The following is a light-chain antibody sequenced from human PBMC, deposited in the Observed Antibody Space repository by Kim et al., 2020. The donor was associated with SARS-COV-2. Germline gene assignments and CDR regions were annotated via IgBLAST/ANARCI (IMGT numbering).Light chain of an antibody. CDR1: SSAVGGYNY. J-gene: IGLJ3*02. V-gene: IGLV2-14*03. CDR3: SSYTSSSNWV. Sequence: GQPITIPCTGTSSAVGGYNYVSWYQQPPGEAPKLMIYDVSNRTSRDANRFSSSKSGNTASLTISGLQAEDEADYYCSSYTSSSNWVFGGGTQLTVL. CDR2: DVS.